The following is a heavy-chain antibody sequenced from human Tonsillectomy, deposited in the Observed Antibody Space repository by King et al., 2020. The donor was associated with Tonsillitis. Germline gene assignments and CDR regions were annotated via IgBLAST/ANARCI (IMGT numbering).Heavy chain of an antibody. D-gene: IGHD2-21*02. J-gene: IGHJ4*02. V-gene: IGHV3-30*18. CDR3: AKADCGGDCYLDY. CDR1: GFTFISYG. Sequence: QVQLVESGGGVVQPGRSLRLSCAASGFTFISYGMHWVRQAPGEGLEWVAVISYDGSNKYYADSVKGRFTISRDNSKNTLYLQMNSLRAEDTAVYYCAKADCGGDCYLDYWGQGTLVTVSS. CDR2: ISYDGSNK.